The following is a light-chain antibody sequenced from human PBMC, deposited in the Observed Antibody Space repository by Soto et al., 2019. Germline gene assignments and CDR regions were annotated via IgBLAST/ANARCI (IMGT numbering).Light chain of an antibody. CDR2: YND. Sequence: QSVLTQPPSVSEAPRQRVTISCSGSSSNIGSSAVSWYQQLPGKAPRLLIYYNDLRPSGVSDRFSGSKSGTSASLAISGLQSEDEADYYCAAWDDSLKGWMFGGGTKVTVL. CDR1: SSNIGSSA. V-gene: IGLV1-36*01. J-gene: IGLJ3*02. CDR3: AAWDDSLKGWM.